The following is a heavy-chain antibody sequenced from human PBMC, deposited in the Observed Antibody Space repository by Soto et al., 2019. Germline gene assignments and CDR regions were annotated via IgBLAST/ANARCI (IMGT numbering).Heavy chain of an antibody. J-gene: IGHJ4*02. D-gene: IGHD3-22*01. CDR1: GGSISSADYY. V-gene: IGHV4-30-4*01. CDR3: ARVESMILVAFDS. Sequence: PSETLSLTCTVSGGSISSADYYWSWIRHPPGNGLEWIGYIYYIGRTYYNPSFKSRVTISVDMSKSQFSLNLTSVTAADTAVYYCARVESMILVAFDSWGQGTLVTVSS. CDR2: IYYIGRT.